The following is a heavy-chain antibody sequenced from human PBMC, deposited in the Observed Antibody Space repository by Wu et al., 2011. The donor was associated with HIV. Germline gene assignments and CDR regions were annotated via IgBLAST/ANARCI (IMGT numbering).Heavy chain of an antibody. D-gene: IGHD2-2*01. Sequence: QVQLMQSGADVKKPGSSVKISCGASGGASGDTFSSFAFSWVRQAPGQGLEWLGAILPVLVSTKYADSFEDRITIYTDALTKTVNMELSSLTSEDTAVYYCVRGYCISTRCYDGTLDYWGQGTLVTVSS. V-gene: IGHV1-69*05. J-gene: IGHJ4*02. CDR3: VRGYCISTRCYDGTLDY. CDR2: ILPVLVST. CDR1: GDTFSSFA.